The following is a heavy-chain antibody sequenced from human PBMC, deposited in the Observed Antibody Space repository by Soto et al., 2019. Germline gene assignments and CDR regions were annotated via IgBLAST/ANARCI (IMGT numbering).Heavy chain of an antibody. Sequence: QGQLVQSGGEAKKPGASVKVSCKASGYTFTRYGISWVRQAPGQGLEWMGWISGYNGDTNYAQKFQGRVTMTIDTSTSTAYMERRSLTSDDTAVYYCAKNGQPPYYYYGMDVWGKGTTVTVSS. CDR1: GYTFTRYG. CDR3: AKNGQPPYYYYGMDV. D-gene: IGHD2-8*01. J-gene: IGHJ6*04. CDR2: ISGYNGDT. V-gene: IGHV1-18*01.